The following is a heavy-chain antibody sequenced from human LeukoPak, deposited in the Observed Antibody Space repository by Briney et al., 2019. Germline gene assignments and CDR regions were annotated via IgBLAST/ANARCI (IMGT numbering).Heavy chain of an antibody. CDR3: ARRYGSGTEWFDP. J-gene: IGHJ5*02. CDR2: IYYSGNT. CDR1: GASISSGSYY. V-gene: IGHV4-31*03. Sequence: PSETLSLTCTVSGASISSGSYYWSWIRQHPGKGLEWIGYIYYSGNTYYNPSLESRVTISVDTSKNQFSLKLSSVTAADTAVYYCARRYGSGTEWFDPWSQGTLVTVSS. D-gene: IGHD3-10*01.